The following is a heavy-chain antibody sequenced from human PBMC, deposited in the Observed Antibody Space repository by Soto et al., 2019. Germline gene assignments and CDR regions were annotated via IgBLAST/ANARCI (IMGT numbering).Heavy chain of an antibody. D-gene: IGHD3-16*01. CDR1: GYTFIRYG. V-gene: IGHV1-18*01. CDR2: ISPYNDNK. Sequence: QVQLAQSTGEVKKPGASVRVSCKATGYTFIRYGIAWVRQAPGQGFEWMGWISPYNDNKVYGQKFQGRVTITADTSTRTVYLNLRGLKSDDTDVYYCARGGYYDNSWGKLSHYGLDVWGQGTSVSVSS. J-gene: IGHJ6*02. CDR3: ARGGYYDNSWGKLSHYGLDV.